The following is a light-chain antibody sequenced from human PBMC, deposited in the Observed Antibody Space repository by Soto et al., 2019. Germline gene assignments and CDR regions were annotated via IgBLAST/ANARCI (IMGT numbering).Light chain of an antibody. V-gene: IGKV3-11*01. Sequence: EIVMTQSPATLSVSPGERATLSCRASQSVSSNLAWYQQKPGQAPRLLIFGASNRATGIPARFSGSGSGTDFTLAINRLEPDDFAVYYCQQRSDWPITFGQGTRLEIK. CDR3: QQRSDWPIT. J-gene: IGKJ5*01. CDR2: GAS. CDR1: QSVSSN.